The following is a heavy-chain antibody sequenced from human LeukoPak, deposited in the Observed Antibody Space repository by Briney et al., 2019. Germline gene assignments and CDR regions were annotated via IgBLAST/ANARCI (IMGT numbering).Heavy chain of an antibody. D-gene: IGHD2-21*02. CDR1: GFTFSNYA. Sequence: GGSLRLSCAASGFTFSNYALHWVRQAPGKGLEWVAIISYDGRNKNHADSVKGRFTISRDYSKNTLYLQMNSLRPEDTAMYYCARKAYCGGDCSLDDAFDVWGQGTMVTVSS. J-gene: IGHJ3*01. V-gene: IGHV3-30*04. CDR3: ARKAYCGGDCSLDDAFDV. CDR2: ISYDGRNK.